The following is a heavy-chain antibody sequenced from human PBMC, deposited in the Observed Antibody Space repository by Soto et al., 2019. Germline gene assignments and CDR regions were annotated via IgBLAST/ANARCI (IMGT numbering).Heavy chain of an antibody. CDR2: IFYRGST. V-gene: IGHV4-30-4*01. CDR1: GGSVSSVNAY. D-gene: IGHD3-10*01. CDR3: ARDNYGSGSYSPFDY. J-gene: IGHJ4*02. Sequence: SETLSLTCNVSGGSVSSVNAYWTRIRQPPGKGLEWIGYIFYRGSTSYNPSLRSRVSISMDTSKNQFSLTLSSVTAADTAVYYCARDNYGSGSYSPFDYWGPGTLVTVSS.